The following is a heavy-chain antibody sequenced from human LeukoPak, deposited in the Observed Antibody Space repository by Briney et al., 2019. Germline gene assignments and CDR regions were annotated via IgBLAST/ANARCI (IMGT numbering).Heavy chain of an antibody. CDR3: ARGSVSKYRFFDN. CDR1: GFTFSAYA. V-gene: IGHV3-30*04. Sequence: GGSLSLSCAASGFTFSAYAMHWVRQAPGKGLEWVAVISSDGSIKYYADSVKGRFTIYRDNSENTMWLQMGSLRAEDTAVYYCARGSVSKYRFFDNWGRGILVTVSS. D-gene: IGHD3-3*02. J-gene: IGHJ4*02. CDR2: ISSDGSIK.